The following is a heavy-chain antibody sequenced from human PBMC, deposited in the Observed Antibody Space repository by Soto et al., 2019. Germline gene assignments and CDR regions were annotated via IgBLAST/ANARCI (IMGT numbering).Heavy chain of an antibody. CDR3: AKDQGGGAYGMDV. CDR2: ISYDGSNK. J-gene: IGHJ6*02. V-gene: IGHV3-30*18. Sequence: QVQLVESGGGVVQPGRSLRLSCAASGFTFSSYGMHWVRQAPGKGLEWVAVISYDGSNKYYADSVKGRFTISRDNSKNTLYLQMNSLRAEDTAVYYCAKDQGGGAYGMDVWGQGTTVTVSS. D-gene: IGHD4-17*01. CDR1: GFTFSSYG.